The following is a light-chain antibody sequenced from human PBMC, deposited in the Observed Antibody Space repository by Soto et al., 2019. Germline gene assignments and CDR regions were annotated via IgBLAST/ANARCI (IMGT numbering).Light chain of an antibody. V-gene: IGKV1-33*01. CDR3: QQYDSLPLT. CDR1: QDISNC. CDR2: NAS. J-gene: IGKJ2*01. Sequence: DTQMTQSPSALSASIGDRVTITCQASQDISNCLNWYQQKPGKAPQLLIYNASKLETAVPLRFSGSGSGTDFSRTISSLQPEDSATFCCQQYDSLPLTFGRGTNLEIK.